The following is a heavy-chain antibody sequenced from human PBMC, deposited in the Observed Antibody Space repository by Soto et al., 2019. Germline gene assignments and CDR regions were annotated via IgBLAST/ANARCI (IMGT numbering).Heavy chain of an antibody. CDR2: MNPKSGNT. J-gene: IGHJ6*03. Sequence: ASVKVSCKASGYTFTNYDINWVRQATGQGLEWMGWMNPKSGNTGYAQKFQGRVTMTRNTSITTAYLELSSLTSEDTAVYYCARLYGSYYYYYMDVWGKGTTVTVSS. D-gene: IGHD4-17*01. V-gene: IGHV1-8*01. CDR1: GYTFTNYD. CDR3: ARLYGSYYYYYMDV.